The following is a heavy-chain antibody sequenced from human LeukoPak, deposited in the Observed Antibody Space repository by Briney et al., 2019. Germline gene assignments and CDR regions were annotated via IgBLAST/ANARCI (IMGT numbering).Heavy chain of an antibody. V-gene: IGHV1-2*02. CDR3: ARAEQGFSYFRH. J-gene: IGHJ1*01. D-gene: IGHD3-3*01. CDR1: GYTFTGYY. CDR2: INPYSGGT. Sequence: ASVKVSCKASGYTFTGYYMHWVRQAPGQGLEWMGWINPYSGGTNYAQKFQGRVTMTRDTSISTAYMELSRLRSDDTAVYYCARAEQGFSYFRHWGQGTLVTVSS.